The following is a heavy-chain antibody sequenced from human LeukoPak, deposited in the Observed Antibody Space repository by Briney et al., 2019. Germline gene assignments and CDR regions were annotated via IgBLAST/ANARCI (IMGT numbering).Heavy chain of an antibody. CDR2: IIPVLNIT. V-gene: IGHV1-69*04. D-gene: IGHD5-18*01. J-gene: IGHJ6*02. CDR1: GGTFSTSA. CDR3: ARDQGLTAPPPYGLDV. Sequence: ASVQVSCRTSGGTFSTSAITWVRQAPGQGLEWMGRIIPVLNITTYARRFQGRVTITADTSTSTVYMELSSLRSEETAVYYCARDQGLTAPPPYGLDVWGQGTTVIVSS.